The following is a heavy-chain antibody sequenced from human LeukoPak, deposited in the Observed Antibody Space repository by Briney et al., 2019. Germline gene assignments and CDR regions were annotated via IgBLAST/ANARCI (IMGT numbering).Heavy chain of an antibody. D-gene: IGHD3-10*01. CDR3: AIGGGTMVRGAPFS. Sequence: ASVKVSCKASGYTFTSYYMHWVRQAPGQGLEWMGWISAYNGNTNYAQKLQGRVTMTTDTSTSTAYMELRSLRSDDTAVYYCAIGGGTMVRGAPFSWGQGTLVTVSS. V-gene: IGHV1-18*04. CDR2: ISAYNGNT. CDR1: GYTFTSYY. J-gene: IGHJ4*02.